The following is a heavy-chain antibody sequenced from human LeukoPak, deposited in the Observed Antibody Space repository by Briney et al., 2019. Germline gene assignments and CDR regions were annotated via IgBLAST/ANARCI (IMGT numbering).Heavy chain of an antibody. Sequence: SETLSLTCTVSGGSISSYYWSWIRQPPGKGLEWIGYIYYSGSTNYNPSLKSRVTISVDTSKNQFSLKLSSVTAADTAVYYCASIAAAGLFDYWGQGTLVTVSS. CDR2: IYYSGST. CDR3: ASIAAAGLFDY. CDR1: GGSISSYY. J-gene: IGHJ4*02. V-gene: IGHV4-59*01. D-gene: IGHD6-13*01.